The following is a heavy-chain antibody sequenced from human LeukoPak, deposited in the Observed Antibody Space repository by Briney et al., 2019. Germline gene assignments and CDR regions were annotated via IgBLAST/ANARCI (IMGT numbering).Heavy chain of an antibody. CDR2: IYWDDDK. CDR1: GFSLSTSGMC. J-gene: IGHJ5*02. CDR3: ARTLLRIAAAGTRNWFDP. Sequence: SGPTLVNPTQTLTLTCTFSGFSLSTSGMCVRWIRQPPGKALEWLALIYWDDDKYYSTSLKTRLTISKDTSKNQVVLTMTNMDPVDTATYYCARTLLRIAAAGTRNWFDPWGQGTLVTVSS. V-gene: IGHV2-70*01. D-gene: IGHD6-13*01.